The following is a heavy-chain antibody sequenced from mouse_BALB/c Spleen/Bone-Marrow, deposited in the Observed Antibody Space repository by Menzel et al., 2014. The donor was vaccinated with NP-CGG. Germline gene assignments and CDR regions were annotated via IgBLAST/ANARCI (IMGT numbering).Heavy chain of an antibody. CDR2: INPSTGYT. J-gene: IGHJ3*01. CDR1: GYTFTSYW. D-gene: IGHD2-4*01. CDR3: ARSTGLRRGFAY. Sequence: VQLQQSGAELAKPWASVKMSCKASGYTFTSYWMHWAKQRPGQGLEWIGYINPSTGYTEYNQKFKDKATLTADKSSSTAYMQLSSLTSEDSAVYYCARSTGLRRGFAYWGQGTLVTVSA. V-gene: IGHV1-7*01.